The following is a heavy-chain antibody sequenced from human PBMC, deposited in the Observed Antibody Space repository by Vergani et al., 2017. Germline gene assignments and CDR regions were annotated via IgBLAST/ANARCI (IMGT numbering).Heavy chain of an antibody. V-gene: IGHV4-39*01. Sequence: QVQLQESGPGLVKPSETLSLTCPVSNDPVSNTFYYWGWIRQTPGKGLEWIGSIYYSGSTYYNPSLENRVTMSVDTSKSQFSLKLSSVTAAYTAVYYCTRHWAVFAANNLFDPWGQGTLVTVSS. CDR1: NDPVSNTFYY. D-gene: IGHD2-15*01. J-gene: IGHJ5*02. CDR2: IYYSGST. CDR3: TRHWAVFAANNLFDP.